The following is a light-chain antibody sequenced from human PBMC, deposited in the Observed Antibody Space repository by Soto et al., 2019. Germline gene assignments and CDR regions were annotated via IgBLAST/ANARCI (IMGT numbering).Light chain of an antibody. CDR1: GSNIGAGYD. CDR3: QSYDSTLDALYV. Sequence: QSVLTQPPSVSGAPGQRVTISCTGSGSNIGAGYDVHWYQHRPGTAPKLLVFGDSHRPSGVPDRFSGSKSGTSASLAITGLQAEDEGDYYGQSYDSTLDALYVFGTGTKVTVL. V-gene: IGLV1-40*01. J-gene: IGLJ1*01. CDR2: GDS.